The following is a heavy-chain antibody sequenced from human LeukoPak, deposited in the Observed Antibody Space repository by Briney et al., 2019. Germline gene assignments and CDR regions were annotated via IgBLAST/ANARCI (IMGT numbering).Heavy chain of an antibody. CDR1: GFTFSDHY. D-gene: IGHD5-24*01. V-gene: IGHV3-72*01. Sequence: GGSLRLSCAASGFTFSDHYMDWVRQAPGKGLEWVSRIRNKANSYITEYAASVKGRFAISRDDSKNSVFLQLNSLKTEDTGVYYCTTEDGYIYSWGQGTLVTVSS. J-gene: IGHJ4*02. CDR3: TTEDGYIYS. CDR2: IRNKANSYIT.